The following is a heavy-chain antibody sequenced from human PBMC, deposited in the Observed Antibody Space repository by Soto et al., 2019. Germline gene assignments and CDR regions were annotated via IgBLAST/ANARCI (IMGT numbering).Heavy chain of an antibody. CDR2: IYYSGST. CDR1: GGSISSYY. Sequence: PSETLSLTCTVSGGSISSYYWSWIRQPPGKGLEWIGYIYYSGSTNYNPSLKSRVTISVDTSKNQFSLKLSSVTAADTAVYYCASAQTYYDILTGPYGGYFDYWGQGTLVTVSS. V-gene: IGHV4-59*08. D-gene: IGHD3-9*01. J-gene: IGHJ4*02. CDR3: ASAQTYYDILTGPYGGYFDY.